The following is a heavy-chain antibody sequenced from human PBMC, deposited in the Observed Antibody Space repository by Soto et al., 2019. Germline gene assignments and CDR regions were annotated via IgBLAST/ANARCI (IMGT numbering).Heavy chain of an antibody. CDR1: GFTFSSYA. V-gene: IGHV3-30-3*01. D-gene: IGHD3-22*01. CDR3: ASNYPYYYDSSGYWDY. CDR2: ISYDGSNK. Sequence: QVQLVESGGGVVQPGRSLRLSCAASGFTFSSYAMHWVRQAPGKGLEWVAVISYDGSNKYYADSVKGRFTISRDNSKKPLYLPMNSLRAEDTAVYYCASNYPYYYDSSGYWDYWGQGTLVTVSS. J-gene: IGHJ4*02.